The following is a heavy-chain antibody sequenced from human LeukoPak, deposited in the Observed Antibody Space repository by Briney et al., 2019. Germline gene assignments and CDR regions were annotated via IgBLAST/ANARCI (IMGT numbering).Heavy chain of an antibody. Sequence: SETLSLTCTVSGGSISGSSYYWGWIRQPPGKGLEWIGYIYYSGSTYYNPSLKSRVTISVDTSKNQFSLKLSSVTAADTAVYYCARVVFEDGYNYYFDYWGQGTLVTVSS. CDR3: ARVVFEDGYNYYFDY. J-gene: IGHJ4*02. CDR1: GGSISGSSYY. D-gene: IGHD5-24*01. CDR2: IYYSGST. V-gene: IGHV4-30-4*01.